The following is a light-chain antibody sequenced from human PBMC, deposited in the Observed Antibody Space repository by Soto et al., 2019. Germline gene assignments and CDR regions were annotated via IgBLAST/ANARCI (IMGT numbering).Light chain of an antibody. CDR2: DAS. CDR1: ESIRTL. V-gene: IGKV1-5*01. Sequence: DIQMTQSPSTLSASVGDRVTITCRASESIRTLLAWYQHKPGQAPKFLIYDASTLESGVPSRFSASGSGTEFTLTISSLHTDDFATYYCQQYNSYSQTFGQGTKV. CDR3: QQYNSYSQT. J-gene: IGKJ1*01.